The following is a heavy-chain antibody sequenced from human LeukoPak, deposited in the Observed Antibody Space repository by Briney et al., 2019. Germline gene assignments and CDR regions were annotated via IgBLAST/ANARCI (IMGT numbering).Heavy chain of an antibody. CDR1: GGSFSGYY. Sequence: SETLSLTCAVYGGSFSGYYWSWIRQPPGKGLEWIGEINHSGSTNYNPSLKSRVTISVDTSKNQFSLKLSSVTAADTAVYYCASSIAARPYYYYYYMDVWGQGTLVTVSS. V-gene: IGHV4-34*01. J-gene: IGHJ6*03. CDR2: INHSGST. CDR3: ASSIAARPYYYYYYMDV. D-gene: IGHD6-6*01.